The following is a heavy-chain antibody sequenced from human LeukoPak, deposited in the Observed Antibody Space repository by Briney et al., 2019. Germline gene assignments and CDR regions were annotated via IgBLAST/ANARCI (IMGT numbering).Heavy chain of an antibody. Sequence: ASVKVSCKASGYTFTGYYMHWVRQATGQGLEWMGWINPNSGGTNYAQKFQGRVTMTRDTSISTAYMELSRLRSDDTAGYYCARVGRRITIFGISKGAFDPWGQGTLVTVSS. CDR1: GYTFTGYY. V-gene: IGHV1-2*02. D-gene: IGHD3-3*01. J-gene: IGHJ5*02. CDR2: INPNSGGT. CDR3: ARVGRRITIFGISKGAFDP.